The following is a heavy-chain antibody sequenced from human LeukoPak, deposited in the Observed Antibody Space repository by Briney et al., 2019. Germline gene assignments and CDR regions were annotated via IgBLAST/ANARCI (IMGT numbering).Heavy chain of an antibody. CDR3: ARGLGWPYFDS. CDR2: IYHSGST. Sequence: SETLSLTCTVSGGSISSGGYYWSWIRQPPGKGLEWIGYIYHSGSTYYNPSLKSRVTISVDRSKNQFSLQLNSVTPEDTAIYYCARGLGWPYFDSWGQGTLVTVSS. J-gene: IGHJ4*02. CDR1: GGSISSGGYY. D-gene: IGHD5-24*01. V-gene: IGHV4-30-2*01.